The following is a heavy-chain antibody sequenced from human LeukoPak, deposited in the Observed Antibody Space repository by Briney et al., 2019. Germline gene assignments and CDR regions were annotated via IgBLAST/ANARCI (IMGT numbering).Heavy chain of an antibody. J-gene: IGHJ4*02. Sequence: HPGGSLRLSCAASGFTFSSYAMHWVRQAPGKGLEWVAVISYDGSNKYYADSVKGRFTISRDNSKNTLYLQMNSLRAEDTAVYYCARAFSYSSPGWVDWGQGTLVTVSS. V-gene: IGHV3-30-3*01. D-gene: IGHD6-13*01. CDR1: GFTFSSYA. CDR3: ARAFSYSSPGWVD. CDR2: ISYDGSNK.